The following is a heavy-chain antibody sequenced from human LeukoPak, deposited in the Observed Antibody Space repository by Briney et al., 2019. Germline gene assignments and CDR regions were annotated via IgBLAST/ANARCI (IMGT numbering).Heavy chain of an antibody. J-gene: IGHJ4*02. D-gene: IGHD6-13*01. CDR2: VNSDGSST. V-gene: IGHV3-74*01. CDR3: ARDVGYQPDY. CDR1: GFTFSNYW. Sequence: GGSLRLSRAASGFTFSNYWMHWVRQAPGKGLVWVSRVNSDGSSTTYADSVRGRFTISRDNAKNTLYLQMNSLRAEDTAVYYCARDVGYQPDYWGQGTLVTVSS.